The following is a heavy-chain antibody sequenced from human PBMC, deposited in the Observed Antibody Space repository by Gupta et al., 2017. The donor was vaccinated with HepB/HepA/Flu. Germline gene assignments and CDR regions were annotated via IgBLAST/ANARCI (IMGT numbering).Heavy chain of an antibody. D-gene: IGHD6-13*01. J-gene: IGHJ4*02. V-gene: IGHV3-48*02. Sequence: EVQLVESGGGLVQPGGSLRLSCEASGFTFSSYSMNWVRQAPGKGLEWLSYISSSSSTIYYADSVKGRFTISRDNAENSLYLQMNSLRDEDTAVYYCARTGWYPQAYPDYWGQGTLVTVSS. CDR3: ARTGWYPQAYPDY. CDR1: GFTFSSYS. CDR2: ISSSSSTI.